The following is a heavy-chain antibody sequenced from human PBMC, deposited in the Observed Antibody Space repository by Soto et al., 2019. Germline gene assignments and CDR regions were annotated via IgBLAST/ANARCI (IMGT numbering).Heavy chain of an antibody. CDR2: MNPNSGNS. J-gene: IGHJ4*02. Sequence: QVQLVQSGAEVKKPGASVKVSCKASGYTFTSYDINWVRQATGQGLEWMGWMNPNSGNSGYAQKFQDRVTNTKNTSISTAYMELSRLRSEHTAVYYGARERIVPGDYWGQGTLVTVS. CDR3: ARERIVPGDY. D-gene: IGHD2-8*01. V-gene: IGHV1-8*01. CDR1: GYTFTSYD.